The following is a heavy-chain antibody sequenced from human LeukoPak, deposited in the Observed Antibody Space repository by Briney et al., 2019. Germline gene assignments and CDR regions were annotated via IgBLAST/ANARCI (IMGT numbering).Heavy chain of an antibody. CDR1: GGSFSGYY. Sequence: SETLSLTCAVYGGSFSGYYWTWIRQTPEKGLEWIGEMNPSGSTNYNPSLKSRVTISVDTSKNQFSLELSSVTAADTAVYYCARGRQDVTMIVVVMTAASYYLDVWGKGTTVTVS. V-gene: IGHV4-34*01. J-gene: IGHJ6*03. D-gene: IGHD3-22*01. CDR2: MNPSGST. CDR3: ARGRQDVTMIVVVMTAASYYLDV.